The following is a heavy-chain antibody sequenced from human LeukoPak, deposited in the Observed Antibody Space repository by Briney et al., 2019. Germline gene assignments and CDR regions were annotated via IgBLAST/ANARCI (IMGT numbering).Heavy chain of an antibody. CDR1: GDSITSHY. CDR2: IHTSGST. D-gene: IGHD6-19*01. J-gene: IGHJ4*02. Sequence: SETLSLTCTVSGDSITSHYWSWIRQPAGKGLEWIGRIHTSGSTNYNPSLKSRVTMSVDTSKNQFSLNLNSVTAADAAVYYCARRQGSYSSGWGFDYWGQGTLVTVSS. V-gene: IGHV4-4*07. CDR3: ARRQGSYSSGWGFDY.